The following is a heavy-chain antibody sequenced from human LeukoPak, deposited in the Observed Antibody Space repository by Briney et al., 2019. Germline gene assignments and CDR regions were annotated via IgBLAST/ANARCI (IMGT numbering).Heavy chain of an antibody. Sequence: SETLSLTCTVSGGSISSYYWSWIRQPPGKGLEWIGYIYYSGSTNYNASLTNRVTISVDTSKNQFSLELSSVTAADTAVYYCARAEGGPATAIYWGQGTLVTVSS. V-gene: IGHV4-59*01. D-gene: IGHD2-21*02. J-gene: IGHJ4*02. CDR3: ARAEGGPATAIY. CDR1: GGSISSYY. CDR2: IYYSGST.